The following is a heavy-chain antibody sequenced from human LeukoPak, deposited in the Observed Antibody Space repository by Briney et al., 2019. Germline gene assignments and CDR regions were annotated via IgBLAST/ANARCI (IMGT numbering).Heavy chain of an antibody. D-gene: IGHD3-16*01. CDR2: IYYTGST. CDR3: AREERITFGGSAPGYFDY. V-gene: IGHV4-39*07. J-gene: IGHJ4*02. Sequence: SETLSLTCTVSGGSISSSSYYWGWIRQPPGKGLEWIGSIYYTGSTYYNPSLKSRVTISVDTSKNQFSLKLSSVTAADTAVCYCAREERITFGGSAPGYFDYWGQGTLVTVSS. CDR1: GGSISSSSYY.